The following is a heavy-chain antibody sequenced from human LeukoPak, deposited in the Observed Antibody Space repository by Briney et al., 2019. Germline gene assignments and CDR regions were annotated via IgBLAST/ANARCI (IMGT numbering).Heavy chain of an antibody. CDR2: IYYSGST. CDR3: ARGMTTANY. D-gene: IGHD4-17*01. J-gene: IGHJ4*02. CDR1: GGSISSYY. V-gene: IGHV4-59*01. Sequence: SETLSLTCTVPGGSISSYYWSWIRQPPGKGLEWIGYIYYSGSTNYNPSLKSRVTISVDTSNNQFSLKLTSVTAADTAVYLCARGMTTANYWGQGTLVTVSS.